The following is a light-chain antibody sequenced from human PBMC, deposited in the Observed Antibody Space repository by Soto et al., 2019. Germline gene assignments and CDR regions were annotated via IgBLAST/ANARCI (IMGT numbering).Light chain of an antibody. CDR1: QSISSY. CDR3: QDRSNWPLFT. CDR2: AAS. J-gene: IGKJ4*01. Sequence: IHMTHSPSSLSASVLDRVTITFLSSQSISSYLNWYQQKPGKAPKLLIYAASSLQSGVPSRFSGSGSGTDFTLTISSLEPEDSAVYYCQDRSNWPLFTFGGGTKVDNK. V-gene: IGKV1-39*02.